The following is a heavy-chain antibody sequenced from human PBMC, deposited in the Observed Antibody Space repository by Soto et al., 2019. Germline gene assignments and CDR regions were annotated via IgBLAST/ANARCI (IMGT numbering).Heavy chain of an antibody. CDR3: TLRHDSSKGPIY. CDR2: AYE. D-gene: IGHD3-16*01. Sequence: SGPTLLNPTQTLTLTCTVSGFSLTTSGMTLGWIRQPPGKAPEWLALAYEYSPSLQSRLTFTKDTSKNQVVLTMTNVDPGDTATYYCTLRHDSSKGPIYWGQGIQVTVSS. J-gene: IGHJ4*02. V-gene: IGHV2-5*01. CDR1: GFSLTTSGMT.